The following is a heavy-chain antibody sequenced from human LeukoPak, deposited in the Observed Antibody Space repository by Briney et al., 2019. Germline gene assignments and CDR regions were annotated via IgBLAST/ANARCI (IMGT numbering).Heavy chain of an antibody. CDR2: IKPDGRDK. J-gene: IGHJ4*02. V-gene: IGHV3-7*01. CDR1: GLFFSTNW. Sequence: GGSLRLSCAASGLFFSTNWLSWVRQAPGKGLEWVATIKPDGRDKYYVDSVKGRFTMSRDNGKNSVYLQMNSLRAEDTAVYYCASWEASTNYWGQGTLVTVSS. CDR3: ASWEASTNY. D-gene: IGHD1-26*01.